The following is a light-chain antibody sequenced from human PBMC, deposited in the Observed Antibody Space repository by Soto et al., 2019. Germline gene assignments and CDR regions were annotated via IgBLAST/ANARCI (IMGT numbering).Light chain of an antibody. CDR2: NAS. CDR3: QQYNNYLT. CDR1: QSISSW. J-gene: IGKJ1*01. Sequence: DIQMTQSPSTLAASVGDRVTITCRASQSISSWLAWYQQKPGKAPKLLIYNASSLQSGVPSRLSGSGSGTEFTLTISSPQPDDFATYYCQQYNNYLTFGQGTKVDIK. V-gene: IGKV1-5*03.